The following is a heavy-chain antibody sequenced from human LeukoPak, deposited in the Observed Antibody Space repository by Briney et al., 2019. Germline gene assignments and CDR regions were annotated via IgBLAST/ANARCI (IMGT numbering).Heavy chain of an antibody. CDR1: GYTFTGYS. CDR2: INPSSGGT. J-gene: IGHJ4*02. V-gene: IGHV1-2*02. D-gene: IGHD1-26*01. Sequence: ASVTVSCKASGYTFTGYSMHWVRQAPGQGLEWMGWINPSSGGTNYAQKFQGRVTMTRDTSISTAYMELSRLRSDDTAVYYCARASDVGWGQGTLVTVSS. CDR3: ARASDVG.